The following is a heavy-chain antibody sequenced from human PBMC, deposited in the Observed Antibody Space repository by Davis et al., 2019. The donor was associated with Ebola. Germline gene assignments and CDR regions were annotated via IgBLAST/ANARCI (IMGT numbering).Heavy chain of an antibody. D-gene: IGHD6-6*01. CDR2: MNPNSGNT. Sequence: AASVKVSCKASGYTFISYDINWVRQATGQGLEWMGWMNPNSGNTGYAQRFQGRVTMTRNTSISTAYMELSSLRSEDTAVYYCARIPSTSSLLDYWGQGTLVTVSS. V-gene: IGHV1-8*01. J-gene: IGHJ4*02. CDR3: ARIPSTSSLLDY. CDR1: GYTFISYD.